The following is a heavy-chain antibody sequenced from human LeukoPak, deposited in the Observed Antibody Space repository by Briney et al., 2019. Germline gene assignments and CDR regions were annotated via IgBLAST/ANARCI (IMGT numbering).Heavy chain of an antibody. J-gene: IGHJ2*01. V-gene: IGHV5-51*01. Sequence: GASLKISCKGSGYSFSTHWIGWVRQMPGKGLEWMGIIYPGDSDTRYSPSFQGQVTISADKFISTAYLQWSSLKASDTAMYYCARQGRWSFDFWGRGTLVTVSS. CDR1: GYSFSTHW. CDR2: IYPGDSDT. CDR3: ARQGRWSFDF.